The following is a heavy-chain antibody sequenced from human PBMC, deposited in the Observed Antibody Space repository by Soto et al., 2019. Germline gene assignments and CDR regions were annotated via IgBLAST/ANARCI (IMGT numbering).Heavy chain of an antibody. D-gene: IGHD3-22*01. Sequence: GGSLRLSCAASGFTFSNAWMNWVRQAPGKVREWVGRIKSKSDGETTDYAAPVKGRFTISRDDSKNTLYLQMNSLKTEDTAVYYCTTGLTYYYDSSGYYWAGGMDVWGQGITVTVSS. V-gene: IGHV3-15*01. CDR1: GFTFSNAW. J-gene: IGHJ6*02. CDR2: IKSKSDGETT. CDR3: TTGLTYYYDSSGYYWAGGMDV.